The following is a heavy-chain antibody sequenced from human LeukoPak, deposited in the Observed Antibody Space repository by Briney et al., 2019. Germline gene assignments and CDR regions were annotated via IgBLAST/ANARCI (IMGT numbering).Heavy chain of an antibody. CDR1: GYRFTSYW. CDR3: ARSGGNYYSI. CDR2: IYPGDSDT. J-gene: IGHJ3*02. Sequence: KTGEALKISCKGSGYRFTSYWIGWVREMPGKGLEWMGIIYPGDSDTIYSPSFQGQVTISADKSTSTANLQWSSLKASDTAMYYCARSGGNYYSIWGQGTMVTVSS. D-gene: IGHD1-26*01. V-gene: IGHV5-51*01.